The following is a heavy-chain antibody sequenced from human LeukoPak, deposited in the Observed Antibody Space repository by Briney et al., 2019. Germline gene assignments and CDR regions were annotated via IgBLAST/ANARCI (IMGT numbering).Heavy chain of an antibody. D-gene: IGHD3-9*01. J-gene: IGHJ4*02. V-gene: IGHV1-18*01. CDR3: AKESQTYYDIMTGYPNYYFDY. CDR1: GYTFTSYG. CDR2: ISAYNGNT. Sequence: GASVKVSCKASGYTFTSYGISWVRQAPGQGLEWMGWISAYNGNTNYAQKLQGRVTMTTDTSTSTAYMELSSLRSDDTAVYYCAKESQTYYDIMTGYPNYYFDYWGQGTLVTVSS.